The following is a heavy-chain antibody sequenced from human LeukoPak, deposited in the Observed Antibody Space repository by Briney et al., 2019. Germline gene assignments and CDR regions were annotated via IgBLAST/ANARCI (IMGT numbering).Heavy chain of an antibody. CDR1: GGSISSSSYY. CDR2: IYYSGST. Sequence: SETLSLTCTVSGGSISSSSYYWGWIRQPPGKGLEWIGSIYYSGSTYYNPSLKSRVTISVDTSKNQFSLKLSSVTAADAAVYYCARLYYDFWSGPFDYWGQGTLVTVSS. CDR3: ARLYYDFWSGPFDY. V-gene: IGHV4-39*01. J-gene: IGHJ4*02. D-gene: IGHD3-3*01.